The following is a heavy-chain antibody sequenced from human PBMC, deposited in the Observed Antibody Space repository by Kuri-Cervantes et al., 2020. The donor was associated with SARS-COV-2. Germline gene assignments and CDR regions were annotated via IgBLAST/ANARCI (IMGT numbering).Heavy chain of an antibody. CDR1: GYSFTNYW. V-gene: IGHV5-51*01. J-gene: IGHJ4*02. CDR3: ARRIGYYDSTGFPTSDF. Sequence: GESLKISCKGSGYSFTNYWIGWVRQMPGKGLEWMGIIYPGDSDTRYSPSFQGQVTMSADKSITTAYLQWNSLKDPDTAMYYCARRIGYYDSTGFPTSDFWGQGTLVTVSS. CDR2: IYPGDSDT. D-gene: IGHD3-22*01.